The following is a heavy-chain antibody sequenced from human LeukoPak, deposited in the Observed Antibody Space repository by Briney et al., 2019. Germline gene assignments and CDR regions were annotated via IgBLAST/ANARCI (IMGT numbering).Heavy chain of an antibody. J-gene: IGHJ4*02. CDR1: GFTFSSYS. CDR3: ARDRDYYGSGFIDY. V-gene: IGHV3-21*01. CDR2: ISSSSSYI. Sequence: GGSLRLSCAASGFTFSSYSRNWVRQAPGKGLEWVSSISSSSSYIYYADSVKGRFTISRDNAKNSLYLQMNSLRAEDTAVYYCARDRDYYGSGFIDYWGQGTLVAVSS. D-gene: IGHD3-10*01.